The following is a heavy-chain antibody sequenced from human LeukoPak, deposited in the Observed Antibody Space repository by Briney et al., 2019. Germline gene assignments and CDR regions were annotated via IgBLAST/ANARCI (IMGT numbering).Heavy chain of an antibody. CDR2: INAGNGNT. V-gene: IGHV1-3*01. CDR3: ARHKPLYNYALGYDY. Sequence: ASVTVSCKASGYTFTSYTIHWVRQAPGQRLEWMGWINAGNGNTKYSQKSQDRVTITRDTSASIAYMELSSLRSEDTAVFYCARHKPLYNYALGYDYWGQGTLVTVSS. D-gene: IGHD5-18*01. CDR1: GYTFTSYT. J-gene: IGHJ4*02.